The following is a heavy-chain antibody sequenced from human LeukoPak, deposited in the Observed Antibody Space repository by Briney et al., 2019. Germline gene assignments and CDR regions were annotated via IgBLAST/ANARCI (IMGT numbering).Heavy chain of an antibody. CDR2: INHSGST. Sequence: SETLSLTCAVYGGSFSGYYWSWIRQPPGKGLEWIGEINHSGSTNYNPTLKSRVPISVATSKNQCSLKLSAVTAADTAVYYCARGNYWGQGTLVSVSS. V-gene: IGHV4-34*01. CDR1: GGSFSGYY. CDR3: ARGNY. J-gene: IGHJ4*02.